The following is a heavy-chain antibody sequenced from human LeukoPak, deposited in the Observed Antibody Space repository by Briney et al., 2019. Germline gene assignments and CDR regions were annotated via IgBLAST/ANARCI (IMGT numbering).Heavy chain of an antibody. D-gene: IGHD6-19*01. CDR3: ARVGDSSGYYLPIAWLY. CDR2: INPSGGST. J-gene: IGHJ4*02. Sequence: ASVKVSCKASGYTFTSYYMHWVRQAPGQGLEWMGIINPSGGSTSYAQKFQGRVTMTRDTSTSTVYMELSSLRSEDTAVYYCARVGDSSGYYLPIAWLYWGQGTLVTVSS. CDR1: GYTFTSYY. V-gene: IGHV1-46*01.